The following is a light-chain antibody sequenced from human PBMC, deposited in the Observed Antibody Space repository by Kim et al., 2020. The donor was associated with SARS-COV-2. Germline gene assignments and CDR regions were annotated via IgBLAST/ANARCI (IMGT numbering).Light chain of an antibody. Sequence: VSPGQTASITCSGDKLGDKYACWYQQKTGQSPVLVICQDDKRPSGISERFSGSTSGNTATLTISGTQAMDEADYYCQAWDSTTVIFGGGTQLTVL. V-gene: IGLV3-1*01. J-gene: IGLJ2*01. CDR3: QAWDSTTVI. CDR1: KLGDKY. CDR2: QDD.